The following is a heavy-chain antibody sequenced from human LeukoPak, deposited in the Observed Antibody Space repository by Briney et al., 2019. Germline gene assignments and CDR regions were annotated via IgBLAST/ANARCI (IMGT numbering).Heavy chain of an antibody. D-gene: IGHD1-1*01. J-gene: IGHJ3*02. CDR1: GYTLTELS. V-gene: IGHV1-24*01. Sequence: GASVKVSCKVSGYTLTELSMHWVRQAPGKGLEWMGGFDPEDGETIYAQKFQGRVTMTEDTSTDTAYMELSSLRSEDTAVYYCATTGATGTREGFAFDIWGQGTMVTVSS. CDR3: ATTGATGTREGFAFDI. CDR2: FDPEDGET.